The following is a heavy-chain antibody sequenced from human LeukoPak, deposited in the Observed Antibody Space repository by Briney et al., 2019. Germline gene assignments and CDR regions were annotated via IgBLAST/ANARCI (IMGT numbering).Heavy chain of an antibody. CDR3: ASAVGATTLTY. Sequence: PSETLSLTCVVSGGSISSGGYSWSWIRQPPGKGLEWIGYIYYSGNTYYNPSLKSRVTISVDTSKNQFSLKMSSVTAADTAVYYCASAVGATTLTYWGQGTLVTVSS. J-gene: IGHJ4*02. CDR1: GGSISSGGYS. D-gene: IGHD1-26*01. V-gene: IGHV4-30-4*07. CDR2: IYYSGNT.